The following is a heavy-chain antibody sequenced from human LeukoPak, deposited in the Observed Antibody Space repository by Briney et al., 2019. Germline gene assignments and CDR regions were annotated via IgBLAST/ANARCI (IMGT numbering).Heavy chain of an antibody. Sequence: ASVKVSCKASGGTFSSYAISWVRQAPGQGLEWMGGIIPIFGTANYAQKFQGRVTITADESTSTAYMELSSLRSEDTAVYYCATGKQWLAYKDYFQHWGQGTLVTVSS. J-gene: IGHJ1*01. CDR3: ATGKQWLAYKDYFQH. CDR2: IIPIFGTA. D-gene: IGHD6-19*01. V-gene: IGHV1-69*13. CDR1: GGTFSSYA.